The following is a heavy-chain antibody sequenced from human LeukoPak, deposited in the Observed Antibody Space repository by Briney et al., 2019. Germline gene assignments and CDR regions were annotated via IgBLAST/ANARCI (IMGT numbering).Heavy chain of an antibody. D-gene: IGHD2-2*02. CDR1: GFTFSNYW. J-gene: IGHJ3*01. V-gene: IGHV3-7*01. Sequence: GGSLRLSCAASGFTFSNYWMSWVRQAPGKGPEWVANIQRDGSEKYYVDFLKGRFTISRDNAKNSLYLQMNSLRAEDTAVYYCARDYCTTTNCHNAFDVWGQGTRVTVSS. CDR3: ARDYCTTTNCHNAFDV. CDR2: IQRDGSEK.